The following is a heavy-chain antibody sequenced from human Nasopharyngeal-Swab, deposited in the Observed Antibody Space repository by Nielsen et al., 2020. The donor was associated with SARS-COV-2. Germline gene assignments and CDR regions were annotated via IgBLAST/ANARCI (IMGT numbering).Heavy chain of an antibody. CDR3: AWAEAPNPYYYGMDV. V-gene: IGHV1-69*06. CDR2: IIPIFGTA. J-gene: IGHJ6*02. Sequence: WVRQAPGQGLEWMGGIIPIFGTANYVQKFQGRVTITADKSTSTAYMELSSLRSEDTAVYYCAWAEAPNPYYYGMDVWGQGTTVTVSS. D-gene: IGHD2-8*01.